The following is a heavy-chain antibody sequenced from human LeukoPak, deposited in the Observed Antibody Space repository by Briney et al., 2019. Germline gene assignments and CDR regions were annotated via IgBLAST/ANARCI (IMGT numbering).Heavy chain of an antibody. V-gene: IGHV3-7*01. CDR2: IYHDGSEN. D-gene: IGHD3-3*01. CDR1: GFTFSSYW. CDR3: ARFPGVYYYYYYMDV. J-gene: IGHJ6*03. Sequence: GGSLRLSCAASGFTFSSYWLSWIRQAAGKGLEWVANIYHDGSENYNVDSVKGRFTISRDNAKNSPYLQMNSLRAEDTAVYYCARFPGVYYYYYYMDVWGKGTTVTVSS.